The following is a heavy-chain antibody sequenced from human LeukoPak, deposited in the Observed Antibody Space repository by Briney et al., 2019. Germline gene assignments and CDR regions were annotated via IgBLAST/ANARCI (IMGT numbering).Heavy chain of an antibody. CDR2: IIPIFGSP. V-gene: IGHV1-69*05. CDR3: ASGHDFPLGYFDY. CDR1: GGTFSSNP. Sequence: SVKVSCKASGGTFSSNPISWLRQAPGQGLEWMGGIIPIFGSPTYAQKFYGRVTITTDESTSTTYMEVSSLTSEDTAVYYCASGHDFPLGYFDYWGQGTLVTVSS. D-gene: IGHD3-3*01. J-gene: IGHJ4*02.